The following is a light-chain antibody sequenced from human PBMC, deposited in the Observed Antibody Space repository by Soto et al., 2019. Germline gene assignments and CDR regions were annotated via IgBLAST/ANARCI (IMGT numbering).Light chain of an antibody. CDR2: LEGSGSY. CDR3: ETWDSNTRV. CDR1: SGHSSYI. V-gene: IGLV4-60*02. Sequence: QSVLTQSSSASASLGSSVKLTCTLSSGHSSYIIAWHQQQPGKAPRYLMKLEGSGSYNKGSGVPDRFSGSSSGADRYLTIPTLQFEDEADYYCETWDSNTRVFGGGTKLTVL. J-gene: IGLJ3*02.